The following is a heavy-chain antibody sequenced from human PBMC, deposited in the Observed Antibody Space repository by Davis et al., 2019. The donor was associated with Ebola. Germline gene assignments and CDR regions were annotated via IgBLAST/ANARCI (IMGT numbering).Heavy chain of an antibody. D-gene: IGHD1-1*01. J-gene: IGHJ5*02. CDR1: GFTLGSYG. CDR2: MPDDGSKE. CDR3: VRDTWNDGQGGFDP. V-gene: IGHV3-30*03. Sequence: GESLKISCVVSGFTLGSYGVHWVRQAPGKGLEWVAVMPDDGSKEYYLDSVKGRFTISRDHSKNTVFLQMNSLRVDDTAVYYCVRDTWNDGQGGFDPWGQGTRVTVFS.